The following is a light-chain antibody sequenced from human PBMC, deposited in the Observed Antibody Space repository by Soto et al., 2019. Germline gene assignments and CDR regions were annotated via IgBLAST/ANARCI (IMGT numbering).Light chain of an antibody. CDR3: QQSHGIPYT. Sequence: DIKMTQSPSSLSASVGDRVTITCRASQTISTYLNWYQQKPGKAPKLLIYAASSLQSGVPSRFSGSGSGTDFTLTISSLQPEDFATYYCQQSHGIPYTFGQGTQLEIK. CDR1: QTISTY. V-gene: IGKV1-39*01. CDR2: AAS. J-gene: IGKJ2*01.